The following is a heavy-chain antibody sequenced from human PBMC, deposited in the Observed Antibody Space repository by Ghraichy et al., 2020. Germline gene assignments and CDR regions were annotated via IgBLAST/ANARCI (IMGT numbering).Heavy chain of an antibody. CDR2: IYHSGST. V-gene: IGHV4-30-2*01. CDR1: GGSISSGGYS. D-gene: IGHD2-2*01. CDR3: ARGYCSSTSCYQAAPQH. J-gene: IGHJ1*01. Sequence: SETLSLTCAVSGGSISSGGYSWSWIRQPPGKGLEWLGYIYHSGSTYYNPSLKSRGTISVDRSKNQFSLKLSSVTAADTAVYYCARGYCSSTSCYQAAPQHWGQGTLVTVSS.